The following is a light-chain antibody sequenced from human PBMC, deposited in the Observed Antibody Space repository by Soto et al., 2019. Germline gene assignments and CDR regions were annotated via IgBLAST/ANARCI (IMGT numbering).Light chain of an antibody. J-gene: IGKJ1*01. CDR1: QSINSW. V-gene: IGKV1-5*03. CDR2: EAS. CDR3: PQYSIYPLT. Sequence: DVLMPQSPSTLSASVGDRITITCRASQSINSWLAWYQQKPGEAANLLFYEASNFEAGVPSGFRGSGSGTEFTLIIISLQPDDFATFYCPQYSIYPLTFGQGTQVEAK.